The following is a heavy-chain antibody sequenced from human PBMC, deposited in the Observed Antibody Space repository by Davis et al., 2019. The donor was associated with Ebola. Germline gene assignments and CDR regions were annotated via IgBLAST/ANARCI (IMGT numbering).Heavy chain of an antibody. CDR1: GFTFSSYW. CDR2: INSDGSST. Sequence: GESLKISCAASGFTFSSYWMHWVRQAPGKGLVWVSRINSDGSSTSYADSVKGRFTISRDNAKNTLYLQMNSLRAEDTAVYYCASDSYSSGWFGGYNWFDPWGQGTLVTVSS. D-gene: IGHD6-19*01. CDR3: ASDSYSSGWFGGYNWFDP. V-gene: IGHV3-74*01. J-gene: IGHJ5*02.